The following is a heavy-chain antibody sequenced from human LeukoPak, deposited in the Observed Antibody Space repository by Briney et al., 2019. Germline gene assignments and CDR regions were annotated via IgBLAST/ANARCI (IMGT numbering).Heavy chain of an antibody. CDR1: SGTIRNSNYY. CDR3: AVYYYDSSGYRFDY. D-gene: IGHD3-22*01. Sequence: SETLSLTCTVSSGTIRNSNYYWGWIRQSPGKGLEWIGSIYHSGSTYYNPSLKSRVTISVDTSKNQFSLKLSSVTAADTAVYYCAVYYYDSSGYRFDYWGQGTLVTVSS. CDR2: IYHSGST. J-gene: IGHJ4*02. V-gene: IGHV4-39*07.